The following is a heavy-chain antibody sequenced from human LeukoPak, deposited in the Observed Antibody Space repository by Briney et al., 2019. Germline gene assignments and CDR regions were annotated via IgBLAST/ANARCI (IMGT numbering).Heavy chain of an antibody. CDR1: GFTFDTYT. Sequence: GGSLRLSCAASGFTFDTYTMNWVRQAPGKGLEWVSSISSSSSYIYYADSVKGRFTISRDNAKNSLYLQMNSLRAEDTAVYYCARVRGATWLEDYWGQGTLVTVSS. V-gene: IGHV3-21*01. J-gene: IGHJ4*02. D-gene: IGHD3-9*01. CDR3: ARVRGATWLEDY. CDR2: ISSSSSYI.